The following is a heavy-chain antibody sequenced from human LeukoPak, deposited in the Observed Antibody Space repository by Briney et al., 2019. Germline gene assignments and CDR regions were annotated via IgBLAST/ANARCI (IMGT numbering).Heavy chain of an antibody. CDR2: ISYDGSNK. D-gene: IGHD6-13*01. Sequence: PGGSLRLSCAASGFTFSSYGMHWVRQAPGKGLEWVAVISYDGSNKYYADSVKGRFTISRDNSKNTLYLQMNSLRAEDTAVYYCARDKSIAAADDYYYYYGMDVWGQGTTVTVSS. J-gene: IGHJ6*02. V-gene: IGHV3-30*03. CDR3: ARDKSIAAADDYYYYYGMDV. CDR1: GFTFSSYG.